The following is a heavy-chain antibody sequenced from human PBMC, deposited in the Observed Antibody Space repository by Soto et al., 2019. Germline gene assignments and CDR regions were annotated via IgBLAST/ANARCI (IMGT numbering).Heavy chain of an antibody. CDR1: VFTFSNYG. CDR3: ASDLVGASDSYGLDV. CDR2: IWHDGNNK. Sequence: PWGSLRLSCSASVFTFSNYGMHWFRQAPGKGLEWVAIIWHDGNNKYYADSVRGRFIISRDNSKNRLYLQMNSLRAEDTAVYYCASDLVGASDSYGLDVWGQGTPVTVSS. D-gene: IGHD1-26*01. J-gene: IGHJ6*02. V-gene: IGHV3-33*01.